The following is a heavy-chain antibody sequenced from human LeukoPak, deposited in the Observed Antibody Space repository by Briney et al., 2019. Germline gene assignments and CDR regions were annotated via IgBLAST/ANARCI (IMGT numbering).Heavy chain of an antibody. CDR2: IWYDGSNK. J-gene: IGHJ4*02. D-gene: IGHD5-18*01. CDR3: ARDSTQYSYGLDY. V-gene: IGHV3-33*01. Sequence: PGGSLRLSCAASGFTFSSYGMHWVRQAPGKGLEWVAVIWYDGSNKYYADSVKGRFTISRDNSKNTLYLQMNSLRAEDTAVYYCARDSTQYSYGLDYWGQGTLVTVSS. CDR1: GFTFSSYG.